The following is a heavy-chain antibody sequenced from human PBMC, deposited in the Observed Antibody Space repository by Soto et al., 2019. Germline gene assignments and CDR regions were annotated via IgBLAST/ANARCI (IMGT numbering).Heavy chain of an antibody. CDR3: ARDGVGPHGMDV. Sequence: QVQLQGSDPRLLKPSETLSLTYTVSGASVTSYYWSWIRQPAGKGLDWIGRIYTSGNTDYNPSLKSRVTLSLETSQNQVSLKLSSVTAADTAIYYCARDGVGPHGMDVWGQGTTVTVSS. D-gene: IGHD2-8*01. CDR2: IYTSGNT. CDR1: GASVTSYY. V-gene: IGHV4-4*07. J-gene: IGHJ6*02.